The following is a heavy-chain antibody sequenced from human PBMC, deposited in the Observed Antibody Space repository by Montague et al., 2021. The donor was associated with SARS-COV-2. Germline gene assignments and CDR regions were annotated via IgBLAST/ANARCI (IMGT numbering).Heavy chain of an antibody. CDR1: GYSISSYY. V-gene: IGHV4-59*01. D-gene: IGHD3-22*01. Sequence: SETLSLTCTVSGYSISSYYWSWILQPPGEELQWIVYSYSSVSTNYNPSLNRRDTITLHTSKNQFSLQLSSVTAADTAVYYYARDSDYYDSSAGYYYGMDVWGQGTTVTVSS. CDR3: ARDSDYYDSSAGYYYGMDV. J-gene: IGHJ6*02. CDR2: SYSSVST.